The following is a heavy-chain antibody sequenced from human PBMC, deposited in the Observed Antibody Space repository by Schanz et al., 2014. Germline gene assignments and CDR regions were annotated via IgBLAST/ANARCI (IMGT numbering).Heavy chain of an antibody. D-gene: IGHD2-2*01. Sequence: QGQLVQSGAEVKKPGSSVKVSCKASRSTFSSYTISWVRQARGQGLEWVGRFIPILDVGNYAQQFQGRVTFTADKSTSTAYMELSSLRYEDTALYYCARGTMPGTFDIWGQGTMGNVSS. V-gene: IGHV1-69*02. CDR1: RSTFSSYT. J-gene: IGHJ3*02. CDR2: FIPILDVG. CDR3: ARGTMPGTFDI.